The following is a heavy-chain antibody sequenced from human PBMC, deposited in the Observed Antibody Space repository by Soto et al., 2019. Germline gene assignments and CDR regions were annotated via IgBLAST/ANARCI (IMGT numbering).Heavy chain of an antibody. J-gene: IGHJ5*02. Sequence: SETLSLTCAVYGGSFSGYYWSWIRQPPGKGLEWIGEISHSGSTNYNPSLKSRVTISVDTSKNQFSLKLSSVTAADTAVYYCARGNPARYDFWSGYYSSQKWFDPWGQGTLVTVSS. V-gene: IGHV4-34*01. CDR2: ISHSGST. D-gene: IGHD3-3*01. CDR1: GGSFSGYY. CDR3: ARGNPARYDFWSGYYSSQKWFDP.